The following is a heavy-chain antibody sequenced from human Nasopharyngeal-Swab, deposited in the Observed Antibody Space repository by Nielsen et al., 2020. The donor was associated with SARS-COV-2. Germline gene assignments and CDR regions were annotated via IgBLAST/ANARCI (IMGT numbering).Heavy chain of an antibody. CDR3: ARIAVAGLGYYYYGMDV. D-gene: IGHD6-19*01. CDR2: IIPILGIA. V-gene: IGHV1-69*04. CDR1: GGTFSSYA. Sequence: SVKVSCKASGGTFSSYAISWVRQAPGQGLEWMGRIIPILGIANYAQKFQGRVTITADKSTSTAYMELSSLRSEDTAVYHCARIAVAGLGYYYYGMDVWGQGTTVTVSS. J-gene: IGHJ6*02.